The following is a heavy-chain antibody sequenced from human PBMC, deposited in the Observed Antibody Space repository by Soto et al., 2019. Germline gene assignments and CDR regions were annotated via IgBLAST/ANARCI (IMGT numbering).Heavy chain of an antibody. CDR2: IYYSGST. Sequence: SETLSLTCTVSGGSISSYYWSWIRQPPGKGLEWIGYIYYSGSTNYNPSLKSRVTISVDTSKNQFSLKLSSVTAADTAVYYCARGYCSGGTCYRFNIDYRGQGTLVTVSS. J-gene: IGHJ4*02. V-gene: IGHV4-59*08. CDR3: ARGYCSGGTCYRFNIDY. CDR1: GGSISSYY. D-gene: IGHD2-15*01.